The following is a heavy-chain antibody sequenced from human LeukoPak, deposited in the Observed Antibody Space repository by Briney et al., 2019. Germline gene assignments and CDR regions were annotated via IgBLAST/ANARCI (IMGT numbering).Heavy chain of an antibody. CDR3: AKSSSYGYPYYFDY. CDR2: ISNSGGST. CDR1: GFTFGSFA. Sequence: GGSLRLSCAASGFTFGSFAMSWVRQAPGKGLEWVSGISNSGGSTYYADSVKGRFTISRDNSRKTLYLQMNSLRAEDTAVYYCAKSSSYGYPYYFDYWAREPWSPSPQ. V-gene: IGHV3-23*01. D-gene: IGHD5-18*01. J-gene: IGHJ4*02.